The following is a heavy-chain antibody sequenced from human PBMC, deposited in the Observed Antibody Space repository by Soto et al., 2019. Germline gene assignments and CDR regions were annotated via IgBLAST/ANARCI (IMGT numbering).Heavy chain of an antibody. CDR1: GGTFSSYA. J-gene: IGHJ6*02. V-gene: IGHV1-69*06. Sequence: QVQLVQSGAEVKKPGSSVKVSCKASGGTFSSYAISWVRQAPGQGLEWMGGIIPIFGTANYAQKFQGRVTITADKSTSTAYMELSSLRSEDTAVYYCARDGPVVANYYYYGMDVWGQGTTVTVSS. D-gene: IGHD2-15*01. CDR2: IIPIFGTA. CDR3: ARDGPVVANYYYYGMDV.